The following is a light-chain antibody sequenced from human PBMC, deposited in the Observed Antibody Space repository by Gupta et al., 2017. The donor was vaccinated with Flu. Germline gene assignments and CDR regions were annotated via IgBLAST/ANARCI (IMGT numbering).Light chain of an antibody. CDR2: EDT. CDR1: KLGDKF. J-gene: IGLJ2*01. Sequence: SYELTQPPSVYVSPGQTASITCSGNKLGDKFACWYQQKPGQSPVLVIYEDTKRPSGIPERFSGSNSGNTATLTISGTQTMDEADYYCQTWDKNTVIFGGGTKVTVL. CDR3: QTWDKNTVI. V-gene: IGLV3-1*01.